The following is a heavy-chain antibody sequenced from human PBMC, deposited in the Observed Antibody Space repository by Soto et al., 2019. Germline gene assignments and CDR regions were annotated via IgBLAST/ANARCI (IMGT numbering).Heavy chain of an antibody. CDR1: GFTFSSYW. Sequence: EVQLVASGGGLVQPGGSLRLSCAASGFTFSSYWMHWVRQAPGTGLVWVSRINSDGSSTSYADSVKGRFTISRDNAKNPLYLQMNSLRAEDTAVYYCASLYDSSGYYSPASPHWYFDLWGRGTLVTVSS. D-gene: IGHD3-22*01. V-gene: IGHV3-74*01. J-gene: IGHJ2*01. CDR2: INSDGSST. CDR3: ASLYDSSGYYSPASPHWYFDL.